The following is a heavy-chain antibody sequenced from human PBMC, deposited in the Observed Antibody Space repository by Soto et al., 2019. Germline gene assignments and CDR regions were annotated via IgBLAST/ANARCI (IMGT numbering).Heavy chain of an antibody. V-gene: IGHV1-69*13. J-gene: IGHJ6*02. CDR3: ARAHCSSTSCYYYYGMDV. CDR2: IIPIFGTA. Sequence: SVKVSCKASGGTFSSYAISWVRQAPGQGLEWMGGIIPIFGTANYAQKFQGRITITADESTSTAYMELSSLRSEDTAVYYCARAHCSSTSCYYYYGMDVWGQGTTVTVSS. D-gene: IGHD2-2*01. CDR1: GGTFSSYA.